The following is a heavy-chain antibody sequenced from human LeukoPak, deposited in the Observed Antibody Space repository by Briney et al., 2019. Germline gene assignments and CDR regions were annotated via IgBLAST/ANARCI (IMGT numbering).Heavy chain of an antibody. CDR1: GVSVRSDDYF. CDR2: IYNTGGA. J-gene: IGHJ5*02. D-gene: IGHD3-16*01. Sequence: PSQTLSLTCTVSGVSVRSDDYFWSWVRQPPGEGLEWIGYIYNTGGAYDSPSLESRVLISVDTSKNQFYLNLRSVTAADTAVYYCARAYRLARLDPWGQGTLVTVSS. V-gene: IGHV4-30-4*01. CDR3: ARAYRLARLDP.